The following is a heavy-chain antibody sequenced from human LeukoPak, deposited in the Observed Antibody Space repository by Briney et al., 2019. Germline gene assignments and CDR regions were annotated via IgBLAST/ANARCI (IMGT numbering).Heavy chain of an antibody. V-gene: IGHV4-59*01. J-gene: IGHJ4*02. CDR2: IYYSGST. CDR3: ARGDSSGYYSSMYYFDY. D-gene: IGHD3-22*01. Sequence: SETLSLTCTVSGGSISSYYWSWIRQPPGKGLEWIGYIYYSGSTNYNPSLKSRVTISVDTSKNQFSLKLSSVTAADTAVYYCARGDSSGYYSSMYYFDYWGQGTLVTVSS. CDR1: GGSISSYY.